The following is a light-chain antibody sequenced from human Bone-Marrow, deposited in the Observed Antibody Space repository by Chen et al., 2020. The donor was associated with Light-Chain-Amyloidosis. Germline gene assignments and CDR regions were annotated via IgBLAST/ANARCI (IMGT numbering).Light chain of an antibody. J-gene: IGLJ2*01. V-gene: IGLV3-25*03. CDR2: RDT. Sequence: SYELTQPPSVSVSPGQTARITCSGDDLPTKYAYWYQQKPGQAPVLVIHRDTERPSGISERFSGSHSGTTATLTISGVQEEDEADYHCQSADSSGTYEVIFGGGTKLTVL. CDR3: QSADSSGTYEVI. CDR1: DLPTKY.